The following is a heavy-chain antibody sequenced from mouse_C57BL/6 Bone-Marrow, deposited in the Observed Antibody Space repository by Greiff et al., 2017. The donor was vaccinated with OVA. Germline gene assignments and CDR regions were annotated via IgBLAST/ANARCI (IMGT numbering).Heavy chain of an antibody. CDR3: APSAQAKAWFAY. CDR1: GFTFSSYT. D-gene: IGHD3-2*02. J-gene: IGHJ3*01. V-gene: IGHV5-9*01. Sequence: EVKVVESGGGLVKPGGSLKLSCAASGFTFSSYTMSWVRQTPEKRLEWVATISGGGGNTYYPDSVKGRFTISRDNAKNTLYLQMSSLRSEDTALYYCAPSAQAKAWFAYWGQGTLVTVSA. CDR2: ISGGGGNT.